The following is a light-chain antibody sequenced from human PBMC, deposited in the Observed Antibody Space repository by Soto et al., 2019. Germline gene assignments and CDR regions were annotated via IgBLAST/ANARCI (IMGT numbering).Light chain of an antibody. J-gene: IGKJ4*01. CDR1: QGIRND. CDR3: LQDYNYPLT. CDR2: AAS. V-gene: IGKV1-6*01. Sequence: AIPMTQSPSSLSASVGDRVTITCRASQGIRNDLGWYQQKPGKAPKLLIYAASSLQSGGPSRFSGSGSGTDFTLTISSLQPEDFATYYCLQDYNYPLTFGGGTKVEIK.